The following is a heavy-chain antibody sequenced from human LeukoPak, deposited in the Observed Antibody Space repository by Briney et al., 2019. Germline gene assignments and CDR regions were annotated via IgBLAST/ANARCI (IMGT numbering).Heavy chain of an antibody. Sequence: ASVKVSCKASGYTFTSYDINWVRQATGQGLEWMGWKNPNSGRTGFAQKSQARLTMTTNTSISTAYMELSSLTSEDTAVYYCARGPVSTHAMDVWGQGTTVTVSS. J-gene: IGHJ6*02. CDR1: GYTFTSYD. CDR2: KNPNSGRT. D-gene: IGHD2-2*01. CDR3: ARGPVSTHAMDV. V-gene: IGHV1-8*01.